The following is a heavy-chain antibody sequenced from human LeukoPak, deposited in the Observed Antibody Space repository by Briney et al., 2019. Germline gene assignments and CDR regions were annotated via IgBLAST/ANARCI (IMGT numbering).Heavy chain of an antibody. CDR2: INYSGST. CDR1: GGSISSSTYY. V-gene: IGHV4-39*01. CDR3: ARARLSIVRGITNFDY. J-gene: IGHJ4*02. D-gene: IGHD3-10*01. Sequence: SETLSLTCTVSGGSISSSTYYWGWIRQPPGKGLEWIGGINYSGSTFYNPSLKSRVTISVDTSKNQFSLILSSVTAADTAVYFCARARLSIVRGITNFDYWGQGTVVTVSS.